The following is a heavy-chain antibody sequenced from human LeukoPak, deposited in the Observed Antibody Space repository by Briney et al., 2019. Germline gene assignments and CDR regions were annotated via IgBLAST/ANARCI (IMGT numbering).Heavy chain of an antibody. CDR2: IIPIFGTA. Sequence: GASVKVSCKASGGTFSSYAISWVRQAPEQGLEWMGGIIPIFGTANYAQKFQGRVTITADESTSTAYMELSSLRSEDTAVYYCARSRGGYCSSTSCYRFDYWGQGTLVTVSS. CDR1: GGTFSSYA. D-gene: IGHD2-2*02. V-gene: IGHV1-69*13. J-gene: IGHJ4*02. CDR3: ARSRGGYCSSTSCYRFDY.